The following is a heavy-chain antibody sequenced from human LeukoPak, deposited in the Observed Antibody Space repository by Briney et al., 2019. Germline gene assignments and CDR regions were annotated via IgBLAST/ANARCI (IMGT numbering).Heavy chain of an antibody. CDR1: GFTFSSYE. CDR3: ARDRYYYDSSGYGPRGIADY. CDR2: ISSSGSTI. V-gene: IGHV3-48*03. D-gene: IGHD3-22*01. J-gene: IGHJ4*02. Sequence: GGSLRLSCAASGFTFSSYEMNWVRQAPGKGLEWVSYISSSGSTIYYADSVKGRFTISRDNAKNSLYLQMNSLRAEDTAVYYCARDRYYYDSSGYGPRGIADYWGQGTLVTVSS.